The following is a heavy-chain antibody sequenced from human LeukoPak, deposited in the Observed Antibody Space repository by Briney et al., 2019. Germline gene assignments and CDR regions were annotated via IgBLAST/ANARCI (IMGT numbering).Heavy chain of an antibody. D-gene: IGHD3-22*01. V-gene: IGHV3-30-3*01. CDR1: GFTFDNYA. CDR2: ISNDGNKK. Sequence: GGSLRLSCTASGFTFDNYALHWVRQTPAKGLEWVAVISNDGNKKYYTDSVKGRFIISRDNSKNTLSLQMSSLRLEDAAVYYCARWRGEYYYDSRGYRGAIDYWGQGTLVTVSS. J-gene: IGHJ4*02. CDR3: ARWRGEYYYDSRGYRGAIDY.